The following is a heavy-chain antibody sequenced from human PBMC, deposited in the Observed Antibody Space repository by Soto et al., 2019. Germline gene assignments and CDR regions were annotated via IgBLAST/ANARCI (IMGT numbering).Heavy chain of an antibody. J-gene: IGHJ3*02. Sequence: PSETLSLTCTVSGGSISSGGYYWSWIRQHPGKGLEWIGYIYYSGSTYYNPSLKSRVTISVDTSKNQFSLKLSSVTAADTAVYYCARSPPWGFWSGYRLDAFDIWGKGKMVTVSS. CDR3: ARSPPWGFWSGYRLDAFDI. V-gene: IGHV4-31*03. D-gene: IGHD3-3*01. CDR2: IYYSGST. CDR1: GGSISSGGYY.